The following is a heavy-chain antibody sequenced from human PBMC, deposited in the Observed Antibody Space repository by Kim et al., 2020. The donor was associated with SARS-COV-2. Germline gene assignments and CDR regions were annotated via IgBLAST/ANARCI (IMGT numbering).Heavy chain of an antibody. CDR1: GGSFSGYY. J-gene: IGHJ4*02. D-gene: IGHD4-17*01. CDR2: INHSGST. CDR3: ASGDYGGHHY. Sequence: SETLSLTCAVYGGSFSGYYWSWIRQPPGKGLEWIGEINHSGSTNYNPSLKSRVTISVDTSKNQFSLKLSSVTAADTAVYYCASGDYGGHHYWGQGTRVTV. V-gene: IGHV4-34*01.